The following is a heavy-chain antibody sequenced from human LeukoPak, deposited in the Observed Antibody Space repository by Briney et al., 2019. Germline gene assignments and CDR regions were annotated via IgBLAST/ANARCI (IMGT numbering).Heavy chain of an antibody. CDR2: IYSSGST. V-gene: IGHV4-59*08. CDR1: GASINSYY. D-gene: IGHD5-24*01. Sequence: SETLSLTCTVSGASINSYYWSWIRQPPGKGLEWIGYIYSSGSTNYNPSLKSRVSISLDTSKNQFSLKLNSVTAADTAVYYCARGRDGYNFLNRGEYYYFDYWGQGTLVTVSS. J-gene: IGHJ4*02. CDR3: ARGRDGYNFLNRGEYYYFDY.